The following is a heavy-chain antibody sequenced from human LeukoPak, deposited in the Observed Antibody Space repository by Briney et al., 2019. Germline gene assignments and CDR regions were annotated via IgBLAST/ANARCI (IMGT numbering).Heavy chain of an antibody. D-gene: IGHD5-12*01. Sequence: PSETLSLTCAVYGGSFSGYYWSWIRQPPGKGLEWIGEINHSGSTNYNPSLKSRVTISVDTSKNQFSLKLSSVTAADTAVYYCAREGEIGWLRFRLPFDYWGQGTLVTVSS. CDR3: AREGEIGWLRFRLPFDY. CDR1: GGSFSGYY. CDR2: INHSGST. V-gene: IGHV4-34*01. J-gene: IGHJ4*02.